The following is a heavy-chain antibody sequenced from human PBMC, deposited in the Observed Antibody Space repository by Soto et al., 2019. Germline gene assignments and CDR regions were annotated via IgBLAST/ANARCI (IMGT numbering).Heavy chain of an antibody. D-gene: IGHD2-15*01. CDR2: VWYDGSHK. CDR1: GFTFSSYG. Sequence: QVQLVESGGGVVQPGRSLRLSCAASGFTFSSYGMHWVGQAPGTGLEWVAVVWYDGSHKYYAESVKGRFTISRDKSKNTLYLQMIPLSAEDTAVYYCAGEGYCSSGSCYSAPVFDYWGQGTLFTVSS. V-gene: IGHV3-33*01. CDR3: AGEGYCSSGSCYSAPVFDY. J-gene: IGHJ4*02.